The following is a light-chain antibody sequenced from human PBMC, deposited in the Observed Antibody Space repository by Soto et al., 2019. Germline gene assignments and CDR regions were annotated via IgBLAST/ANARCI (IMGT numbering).Light chain of an antibody. CDR3: QQCYSSPRT. J-gene: IGKJ1*01. CDR1: QGISSD. CDR2: AAS. V-gene: IGKV1-39*01. Sequence: DIQMTQSPSSLSASVGDRVTITCRASQGISSDLDWYQQKPGKAPKLLIYAASNLQSGVPSRFSGSGSGTDFTLTISCLQPEDFATYYCQQCYSSPRTFGQGTKVDIK.